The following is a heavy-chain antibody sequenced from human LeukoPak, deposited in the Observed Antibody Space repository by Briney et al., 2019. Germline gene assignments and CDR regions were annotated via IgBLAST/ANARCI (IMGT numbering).Heavy chain of an antibody. D-gene: IGHD3-16*01. CDR3: ASRFAGAKGV. V-gene: IGHV4-34*01. CDR2: INHSGCT. CDR1: GGSFSGYY. J-gene: IGHJ4*02. Sequence: PSETLSLTCAVYGGSFSGYYWSWIRQPPGKGLEWIGEINHSGCTNYNPSLKSRVTISVDTSKNQFSLKLSSVTAADTAVYYCASRFAGAKGVWGQGTLVTVSS.